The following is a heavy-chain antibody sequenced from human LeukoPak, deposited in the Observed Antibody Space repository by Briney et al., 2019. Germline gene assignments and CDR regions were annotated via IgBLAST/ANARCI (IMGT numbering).Heavy chain of an antibody. Sequence: GGSLRLSCVVSGFTFSTSAMSWVRQAPGKGLEWVSGISESGGSTYYADSVKGRFTSSRDNSKNTLYLQMNNLRAEDTAAYYCARATAGTIDSWGQGTLVTVSS. D-gene: IGHD6-13*01. J-gene: IGHJ4*02. CDR3: ARATAGTIDS. CDR2: ISESGGST. CDR1: GFTFSTSA. V-gene: IGHV3-23*01.